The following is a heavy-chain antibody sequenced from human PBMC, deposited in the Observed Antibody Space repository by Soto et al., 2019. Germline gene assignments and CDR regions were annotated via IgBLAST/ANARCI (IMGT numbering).Heavy chain of an antibody. CDR1: GGSISSGGYY. Sequence: SETLSLTCTVSGGSISSGGYYWSWIRQHPGKGLEWIGSIYYSGSTYYNPSLKSRVTISVDTSKSQFSLKLTSVTAADTAVYYCAREPRLVTYDSSGYYYCYDYWGQGPLVTVSS. CDR3: AREPRLVTYDSSGYYYCYDY. V-gene: IGHV4-39*01. D-gene: IGHD3-22*01. J-gene: IGHJ4*02. CDR2: IYYSGST.